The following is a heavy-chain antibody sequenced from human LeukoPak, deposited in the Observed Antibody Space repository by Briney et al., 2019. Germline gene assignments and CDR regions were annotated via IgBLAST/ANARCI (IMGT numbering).Heavy chain of an antibody. Sequence: ASVKVSCKASGGTFSSYAISWVRQAPGQGLEWMGRIIPILGIANYAQKFQGRVTITADKSTSTAYMELSSLRSEDTAVYYCARAPTLVRDNDAFDIWGQGTMVTVSS. V-gene: IGHV1-69*04. CDR3: ARAPTLVRDNDAFDI. J-gene: IGHJ3*02. CDR1: GGTFSSYA. D-gene: IGHD3-10*01. CDR2: IIPILGIA.